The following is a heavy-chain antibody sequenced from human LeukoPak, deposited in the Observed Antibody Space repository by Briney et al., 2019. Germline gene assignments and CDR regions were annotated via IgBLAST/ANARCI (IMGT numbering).Heavy chain of an antibody. J-gene: IGHJ6*04. CDR2: ISTSSIYI. V-gene: IGHV3-21*01. CDR3: AELGITMIGGV. D-gene: IGHD3-10*02. Sequence: GGSLRLSCAASGFTFSSYSMNWVRQAPGKGLEWVSSISTSSIYIYYADSLKGRFTISRDNAKNSLYLQMNSLRAEDTAVYYCAELGITMIGGVWGKGTTVTISS. CDR1: GFTFSSYS.